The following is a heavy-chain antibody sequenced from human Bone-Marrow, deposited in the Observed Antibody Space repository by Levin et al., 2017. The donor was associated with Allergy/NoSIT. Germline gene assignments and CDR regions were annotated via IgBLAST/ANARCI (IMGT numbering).Heavy chain of an antibody. CDR1: GFTFDDYA. V-gene: IGHV3-9*01. CDR2: ISWNSGSI. Sequence: SLKISCAASGFTFDDYAIHWVRQAPGKGLEWVSGISWNSGSIHYADSVKGRFTISRDNVKKSLYLQMNSLRAEDTAFYYCAKDRDPKATWYFDYWGQGTLVTVSS. J-gene: IGHJ4*02. CDR3: AKDRDPKATWYFDY.